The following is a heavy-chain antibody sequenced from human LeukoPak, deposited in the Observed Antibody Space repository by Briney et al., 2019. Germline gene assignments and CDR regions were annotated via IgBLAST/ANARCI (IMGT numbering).Heavy chain of an antibody. CDR2: ISAYNGNT. D-gene: IGHD2-2*01. Sequence: ASVKVSCKSSGYTFTSYGMSWVRQAPGQGLEWMGWISAYNGNTNYAQKLQGRVTMTTDTSTSTAYMELRSLRSDDTAVYYCARARHCSSTSCYVSDWFDPSGQGTLVTVSS. J-gene: IGHJ5*02. V-gene: IGHV1-18*01. CDR1: GYTFTSYG. CDR3: ARARHCSSTSCYVSDWFDP.